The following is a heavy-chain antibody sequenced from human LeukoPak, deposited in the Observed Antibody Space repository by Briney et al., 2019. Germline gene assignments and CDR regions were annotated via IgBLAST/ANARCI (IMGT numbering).Heavy chain of an antibody. CDR2: IHSGGGDI. J-gene: IGHJ6*02. V-gene: IGHV3-11*01. CDR3: ARGHFGLDV. CDR1: GFTFSHFW. Sequence: GGSLRLSCAASGFTFSHFWMSWIRQASGKGLEWVSYIHSGGGDIYYADSVKGRFTISRDNAKNSLYLQVNSLRAEDTAVYYCARGHFGLDVWGQGTTVTVSS.